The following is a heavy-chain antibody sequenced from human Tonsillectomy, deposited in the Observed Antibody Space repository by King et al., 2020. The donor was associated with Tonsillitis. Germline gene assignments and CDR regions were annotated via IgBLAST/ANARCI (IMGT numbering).Heavy chain of an antibody. CDR2: IRTKANNYAT. D-gene: IGHD1-7*01. CDR3: TRQPRNSDNYYNYMDV. J-gene: IGHJ6*03. CDR1: GFTFSGSG. Sequence: VQLVESGGGLVQPGGFLKLSCAASGFTFSGSGIHWVRQASGKGLEWVGRIRTKANNYATAYAASVKGRFTIFRDDSKNTAYLQMSSLKTEDTAVYYCTRQPRNSDNYYNYMDVWGKGTTVTVSS. V-gene: IGHV3-73*01.